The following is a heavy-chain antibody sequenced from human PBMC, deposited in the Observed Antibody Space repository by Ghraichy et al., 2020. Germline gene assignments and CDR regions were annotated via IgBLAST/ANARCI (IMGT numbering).Heavy chain of an antibody. CDR2: ISGGGGST. CDR1: GFTFSSYA. CDR3: AKANYDFWSGYYTY. D-gene: IGHD3-3*01. V-gene: IGHV3-23*01. J-gene: IGHJ4*02. Sequence: ETLSLTCAASGFTFSSYAMSWVRQAPGKGLEWVSAISGGGGSTYYADSVKGRFTISRDNSKNTLYLQMNSLRAEDTAVYYCAKANYDFWSGYYTYWGQGTLVTVSS.